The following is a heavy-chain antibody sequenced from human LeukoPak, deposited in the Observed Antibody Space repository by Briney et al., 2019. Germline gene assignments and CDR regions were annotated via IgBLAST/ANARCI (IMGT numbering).Heavy chain of an antibody. CDR2: IRSKTYGSTT. D-gene: IGHD3-22*01. Sequence: GGSLRLSCTASGFTFGDYALTWVRQAPGKGLEWLGFIRSKTYGSTTELAASVEGRFTISRDDSKSIAYLQMNSLKTEDTAVYYCTRSEYTYYYDGSGYLIDYWGQGTLVTVSS. CDR3: TRSEYTYYYDGSGYLIDY. CDR1: GFTFGDYA. V-gene: IGHV3-49*04. J-gene: IGHJ4*02.